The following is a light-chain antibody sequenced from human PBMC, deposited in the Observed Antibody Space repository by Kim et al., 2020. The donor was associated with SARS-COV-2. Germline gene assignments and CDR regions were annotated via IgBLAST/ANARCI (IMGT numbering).Light chain of an antibody. V-gene: IGKV3-15*01. J-gene: IGKJ4*01. CDR3: QQYKNWSPLT. CDR1: QSVGTK. CDR2: GAA. Sequence: TPGERATLSCRASQSVGTKLAWYQQKPGQAPRIVMFGAATRATGIPARFSGSGSGTEFTLTISSLQSEDFAVYYCQQYKNWSPLTFGGGTKVDIK.